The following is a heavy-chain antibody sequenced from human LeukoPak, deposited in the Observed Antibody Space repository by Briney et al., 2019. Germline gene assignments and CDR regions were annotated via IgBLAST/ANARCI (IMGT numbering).Heavy chain of an antibody. CDR1: GGSISSYY. CDR2: IYYSGST. CDR3: ARDQGGFDI. V-gene: IGHV4-59*01. Sequence: SETLSLTCTVSGGSISSYYWSWIRQPPGKGLEWIGYIYYSGSTNYNPSLKSRVAISVDTSKNQFSLKLSSVTAADTAVYYCARDQGGFDIWGQGTMVTVSS. J-gene: IGHJ3*02.